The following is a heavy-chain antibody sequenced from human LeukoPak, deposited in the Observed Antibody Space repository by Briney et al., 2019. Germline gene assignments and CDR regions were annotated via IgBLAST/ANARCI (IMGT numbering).Heavy chain of an antibody. J-gene: IGHJ6*03. CDR3: ARTTEAHSWQTRYYSYYVDV. V-gene: IGHV1-46*01. Sequence: ASVKVSCKASGYTFTSYYIHWVRQAPGQGLEWMGIINPSGGSTSYAQKFQGRVTMTRDTSTSTVYMELSSLRSEDTAVYYCARTTEAHSWQTRYYSYYVDVWGKGTTVTVSS. CDR1: GYTFTSYY. D-gene: IGHD6-13*01. CDR2: INPSGGST.